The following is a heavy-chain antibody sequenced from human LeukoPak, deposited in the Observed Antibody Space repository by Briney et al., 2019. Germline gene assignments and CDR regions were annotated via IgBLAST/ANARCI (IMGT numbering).Heavy chain of an antibody. Sequence: GGSLRLSCAASGFTFSNYWMSWVRQAPGKGLEWVANIKQDGSEKYYVDSVKGRFTISRDNAKNSLYLQMNSLRAEDTAVYYCASDSGYERTPPFDYWGQGTLVTVSS. V-gene: IGHV3-7*01. J-gene: IGHJ4*02. D-gene: IGHD5-12*01. CDR2: IKQDGSEK. CDR3: ASDSGYERTPPFDY. CDR1: GFTFSNYW.